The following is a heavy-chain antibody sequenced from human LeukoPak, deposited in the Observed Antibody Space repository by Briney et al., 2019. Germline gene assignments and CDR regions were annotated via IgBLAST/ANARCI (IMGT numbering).Heavy chain of an antibody. CDR2: ISSSSSTI. D-gene: IGHD1-26*01. V-gene: IGHV3-48*01. Sequence: GGSLRLSCAASGFTFSSYSMNWVRQAPGKGLEWVSYISSSSSTIYYADSVKGRFTISRDNAKNSLYLQMNSLRAEDTAVYYCASLYSGSYYGAFDIWGQGTMVTVS. CDR3: ASLYSGSYYGAFDI. CDR1: GFTFSSYS. J-gene: IGHJ3*02.